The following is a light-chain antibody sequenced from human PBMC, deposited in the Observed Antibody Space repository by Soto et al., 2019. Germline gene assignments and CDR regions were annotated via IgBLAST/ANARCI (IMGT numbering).Light chain of an antibody. CDR2: EVA. Sequence: QSALTQPASVSGSPGQSITISCTGTDSDIGDNNYVSWYQQYPGRAPKLMIYEVANRPSGVSDRFSGSKSGNTASLTILCVLAEDEADDYCWASSVTSTMGVFGGGTKLTVL. J-gene: IGLJ3*02. V-gene: IGLV2-14*01. CDR1: DSDIGDNNY. CDR3: WASSVTSTMGV.